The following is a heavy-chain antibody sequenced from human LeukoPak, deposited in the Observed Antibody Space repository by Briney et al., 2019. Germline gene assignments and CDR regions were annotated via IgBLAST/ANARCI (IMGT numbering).Heavy chain of an antibody. V-gene: IGHV3-48*04. D-gene: IGHD6-6*01. J-gene: IGHJ4*02. CDR3: ARGGAARPDY. CDR1: GFTFSSYG. Sequence: QPGGSLRLSCAASGFTFSSYGMNWVRQAPGKGLEWVSYISSGRPNINYADSVRGRFTISRDNAKSSLYLQMNNLRVEDTAVYYCARGGAARPDYWGQGTLVTVSS. CDR2: ISSGRPNI.